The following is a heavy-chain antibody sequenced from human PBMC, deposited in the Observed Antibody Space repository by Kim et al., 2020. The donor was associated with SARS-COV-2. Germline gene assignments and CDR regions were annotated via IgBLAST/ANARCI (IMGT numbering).Heavy chain of an antibody. J-gene: IGHJ5*02. CDR3: ARARINTWSWSAFGP. CDR1: GYTLSNYV. CDR2: INAANGNT. Sequence: ASVKVSCKASGYTLSNYVLNWVRQAPGQSPEWVGWINAANGNTEYSEKFQGRVIITSDTSASTAYMELSSLRSEDTALYYCARARINTWSWSAFGPWGQG. V-gene: IGHV1-3*01. D-gene: IGHD2-8*02.